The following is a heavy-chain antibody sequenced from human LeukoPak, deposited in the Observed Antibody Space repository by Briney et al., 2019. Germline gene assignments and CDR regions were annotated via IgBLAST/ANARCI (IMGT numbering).Heavy chain of an antibody. CDR1: GCTFNDYY. CDR2: INIRGTNT. V-gene: IGHV3-11*01. Sequence: GGTLRLSCAASGCTFNDYYKSWIRHAPRKGLEWLSYINIRGTNTHYADSVKGRFTISRDNAKKSLYLEMNNLRAEDTAVYYCATDGAGFDTWGQGVLVTVSS. CDR3: ATDGAGFDT. J-gene: IGHJ5*02.